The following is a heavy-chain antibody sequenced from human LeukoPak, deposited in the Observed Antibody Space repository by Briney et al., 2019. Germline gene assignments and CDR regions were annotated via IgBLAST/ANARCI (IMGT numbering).Heavy chain of an antibody. D-gene: IGHD3-10*01. CDR1: GFTFDDYA. CDR3: AKDMATMVRGAYMDV. CDR2: ISWNSGSI. V-gene: IGHV3-9*01. Sequence: PGGSLRLSCAAPGFTFDDYAMHWVRQAPGKGLEWVSGISWNSGSIGYADSVKARFTISRENAKKSLYLQMNSLRAEDTALYYCAKDMATMVRGAYMDVWGKGTTVTISS. J-gene: IGHJ6*03.